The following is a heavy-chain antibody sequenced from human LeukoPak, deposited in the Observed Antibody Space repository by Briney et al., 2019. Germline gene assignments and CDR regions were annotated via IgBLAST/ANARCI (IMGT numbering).Heavy chain of an antibody. CDR2: IYYSGST. Sequence: SETLSLTCTVSGGSIGSSSYYWGWIRQPPGKGLEWIGYIYYSGSTNYNPSLKGRVTISVDTSKNQFSLKLSSVTAADTAVYYCARIPDKRYCTTTSCRLNWFDPWGQGTLVTVSS. CDR3: ARIPDKRYCTTTSCRLNWFDP. V-gene: IGHV4-61*05. J-gene: IGHJ5*02. D-gene: IGHD2-2*01. CDR1: GGSIGSSSYY.